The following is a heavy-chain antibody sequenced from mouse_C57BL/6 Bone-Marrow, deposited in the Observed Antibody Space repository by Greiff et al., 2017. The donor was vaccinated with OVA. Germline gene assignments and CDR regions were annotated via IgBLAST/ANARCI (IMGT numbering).Heavy chain of an antibody. V-gene: IGHV7-1*01. D-gene: IGHD4-1*01. CDR1: GFTFSDFY. Sequence: EVQLVESGGGLVQSGRSLRLSCATSGFTFSDFYMEWVRQAPGKGLEWIAASRNKANDYTTEYSASVKGRFIVSRDTSQSILYLQMNALRAEDTAIYYCARDAPLTGAFDYWGQGTTLTVSS. CDR2: SRNKANDYTT. CDR3: ARDAPLTGAFDY. J-gene: IGHJ2*01.